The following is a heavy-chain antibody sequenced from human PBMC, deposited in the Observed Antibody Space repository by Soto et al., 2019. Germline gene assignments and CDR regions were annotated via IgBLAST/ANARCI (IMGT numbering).Heavy chain of an antibody. CDR1: GDSIGTTHSY. CDR2: IHYSGST. CDR3: ARNEGNGSVWPLDY. Sequence: PSETLSLTCTVSGDSIGTTHSYWAWIRQSPGKGLEWIGNIHYSGSTYYMPSLRSRVTLSVDTSKNQFSLRLTSVTAEDTAVYYCARNEGNGSVWPLDYWGQGILVTVSS. J-gene: IGHJ4*02. D-gene: IGHD2-8*02. V-gene: IGHV4-39*01.